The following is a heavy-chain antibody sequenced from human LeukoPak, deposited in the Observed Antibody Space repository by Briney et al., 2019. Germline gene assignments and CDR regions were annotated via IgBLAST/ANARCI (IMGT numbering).Heavy chain of an antibody. CDR2: ISSSSIYV. CDR1: GSTFSDYD. D-gene: IGHD6-6*01. V-gene: IGHV3-21*01. CDR3: ARENEYSSSSFDY. J-gene: IGHJ4*02. Sequence: GGSLRLSCAASGSTFSDYDMNWVRQAPGKGLEWVSSISSSSIYVSYADSVKGRYTISRDNAKNSLYLQMNSLRAEDTAVYYCARENEYSSSSFDYWGQGTLVTVSS.